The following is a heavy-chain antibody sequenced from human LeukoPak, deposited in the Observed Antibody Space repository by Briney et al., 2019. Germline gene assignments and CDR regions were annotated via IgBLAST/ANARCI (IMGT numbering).Heavy chain of an antibody. J-gene: IGHJ5*02. Sequence: PSETLSLTCTVSGVSTSSYYWSWIRQPPGKGLEWIGYISYSGSTNYNPSLKSRVTISVDTSKSQFSLKLSSVTAADTAVYYCARGIRYSYVGPWGQGTLVTVS. V-gene: IGHV4-59*01. CDR1: GVSTSSYY. D-gene: IGHD5-18*01. CDR2: ISYSGST. CDR3: ARGIRYSYVGP.